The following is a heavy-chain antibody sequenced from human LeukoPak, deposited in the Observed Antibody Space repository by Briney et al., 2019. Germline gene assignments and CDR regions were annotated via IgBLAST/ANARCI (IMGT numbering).Heavy chain of an antibody. D-gene: IGHD3-10*01. CDR1: GDSVSSNSAG. CDR2: TYYRSKWYI. J-gene: IGHJ5*02. Sequence: SQTLSLTCAISGDSVSSNSAGWNWIRQSPSRGLEWLGRTYYRSKWYIDYATSVISRISINPDTSKNQFPLQLNSVTPEDTAVYYCTGGGLVRGLVSWFDPWGQGTLVTVSS. CDR3: TGGGLVRGLVSWFDP. V-gene: IGHV6-1*01.